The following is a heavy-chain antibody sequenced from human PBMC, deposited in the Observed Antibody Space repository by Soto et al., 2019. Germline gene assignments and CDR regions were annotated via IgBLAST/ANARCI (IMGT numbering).Heavy chain of an antibody. CDR3: ARAEKDGYGRFYY. CDR2: IYYSGTT. Sequence: QVQLQESGPGLVKPSQTLSLTCTVSGGSISSGDYYWSWIRQPPGKGLEWIGHIYYSGTTYYNPSLKSRVTRSLDTSKNQFSLRLSSVTAADTAVYYCARAEKDGYGRFYYWVQGTLVTVSS. J-gene: IGHJ4*02. D-gene: IGHD5-12*01. CDR1: GGSISSGDYY. V-gene: IGHV4-30-4*01.